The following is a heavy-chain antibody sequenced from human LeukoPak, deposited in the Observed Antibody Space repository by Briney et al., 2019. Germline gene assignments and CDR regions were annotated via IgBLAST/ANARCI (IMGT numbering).Heavy chain of an antibody. CDR1: GGSLSSYY. D-gene: IGHD3-3*01. CDR2: IYTSGST. Sequence: SETLSLTCTVSGGSLSSYYWSWVRQPPGKGLEWIGYIYTSGSTNYNPSLKSRVTISVDTSKTQFSLKLSSVTAADTAVYYCARQSATYDFWSGYYKGYYYYYMDVWGKGTTVTVSS. J-gene: IGHJ6*03. V-gene: IGHV4-4*09. CDR3: ARQSATYDFWSGYYKGYYYYYMDV.